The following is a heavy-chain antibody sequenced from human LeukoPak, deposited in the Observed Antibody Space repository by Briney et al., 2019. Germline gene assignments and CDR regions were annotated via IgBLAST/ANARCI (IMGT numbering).Heavy chain of an antibody. D-gene: IGHD3-9*01. CDR3: ARGSPYYDILTGYHTAFDY. Sequence: GGSLRLSCAASGFTFSSYEMNWVRQPPGKGLEWVSYISSSGSTIYYADSVKGRFTISRDNAKNSLYLQMNSLRAEDTAVYYCARGSPYYDILTGYHTAFDYWGQGTLVTVSS. CDR2: ISSSGSTI. V-gene: IGHV3-48*03. J-gene: IGHJ4*02. CDR1: GFTFSSYE.